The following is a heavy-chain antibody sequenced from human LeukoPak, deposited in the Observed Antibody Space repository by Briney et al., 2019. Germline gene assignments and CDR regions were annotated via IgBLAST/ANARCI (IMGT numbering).Heavy chain of an antibody. CDR1: GFTFSSYS. Sequence: GSLRLSCAASGFTFSSYSMNWVRQAPGKGLEWIGEINHSGSTNYNPSLKSRVTISVDTSKDQFSLKLSSVTAADTAVYYCARHYPKLRFRSGSYFDYWGQGTLVTVSS. J-gene: IGHJ4*02. CDR3: ARHYPKLRFRSGSYFDY. D-gene: IGHD1-26*01. CDR2: INHSGST. V-gene: IGHV4-34*01.